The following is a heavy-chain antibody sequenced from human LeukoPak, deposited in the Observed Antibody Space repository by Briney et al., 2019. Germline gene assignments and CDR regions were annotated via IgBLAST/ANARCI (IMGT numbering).Heavy chain of an antibody. J-gene: IGHJ4*02. V-gene: IGHV3-64*01. D-gene: IGHD3-22*01. CDR1: GFTYSRYA. Sequence: GGSLRLSCAASGFTYSRYAFHWLRQAPGKGLEYISAINAHYYSTHYLKSVEGRFIISIDNSKNTLYLQMGSVRPEDMAVYFCARVDDSRGSYVGGQGTLVTVSS. CDR3: ARVDDSRGSYV. CDR2: INAHYYST.